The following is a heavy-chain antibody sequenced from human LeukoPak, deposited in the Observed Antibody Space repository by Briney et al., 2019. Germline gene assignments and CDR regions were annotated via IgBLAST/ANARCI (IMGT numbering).Heavy chain of an antibody. CDR2: IYYSGST. V-gene: IGHV4-59*12. CDR1: GGSISSYY. D-gene: IGHD3-3*01. Sequence: PSETLSLTCTVSGGSISSYYWSWIRQPPGKGLEWIGYIYYSGSTNYNPSLKSRVTISVDTSKNQFSLKLSSVTAADTAVYYCARDSAYYDFWSGYGAFDIWGQGTMVTVSS. J-gene: IGHJ3*02. CDR3: ARDSAYYDFWSGYGAFDI.